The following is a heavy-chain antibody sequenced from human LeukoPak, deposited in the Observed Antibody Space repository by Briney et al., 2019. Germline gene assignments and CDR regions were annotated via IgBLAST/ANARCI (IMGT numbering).Heavy chain of an antibody. J-gene: IGHJ3*01. CDR2: ITFGGTI. D-gene: IGHD1-26*01. CDR3: ARSGLSSRFAFDF. Sequence: GGSLRLSCAASGFTFSSYAMSWVRQAPGKGLEWVSDITFGGTIYYADSVKGRFTISRDTAKNSLHLQMNSLRDDDTAVYYCARSGLSSRFAFDFWGQGTMVTVS. V-gene: IGHV3-48*02. CDR1: GFTFSSYA.